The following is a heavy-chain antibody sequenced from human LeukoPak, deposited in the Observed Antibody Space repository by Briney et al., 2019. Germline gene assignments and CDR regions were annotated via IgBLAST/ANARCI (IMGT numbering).Heavy chain of an antibody. V-gene: IGHV3-49*04. CDR1: GFNFGEYA. D-gene: IGHD3-9*01. J-gene: IGHJ4*02. Sequence: GRSLRLSCTTSGFNFGEYAMTWVRQAPGKGLEWVGFIRTKTYGGTAEYAASVKGRFSISRDDSQTIFYLQMNSLITDDTAVYYCTRGLLPRYDYWGQGTLVTVSS. CDR2: IRTKTYGGTA. CDR3: TRGLLPRYDY.